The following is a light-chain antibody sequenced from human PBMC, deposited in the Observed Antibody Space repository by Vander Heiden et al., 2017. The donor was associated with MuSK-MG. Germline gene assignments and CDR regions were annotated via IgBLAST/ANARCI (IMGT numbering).Light chain of an antibody. J-gene: IGKJ3*01. CDR3: QQQGFT. CDR1: QSVSSF. Sequence: EIVLTHSPATLSLSPGERATLSCRASQSVSSFLAWYQQKPGQAPRLLIYDSSIRATGVPARFSGSGSGTDFTLTISSLEPEDFAVYYCQQQGFTFGHGTKVDIK. V-gene: IGKV3-11*01. CDR2: DSS.